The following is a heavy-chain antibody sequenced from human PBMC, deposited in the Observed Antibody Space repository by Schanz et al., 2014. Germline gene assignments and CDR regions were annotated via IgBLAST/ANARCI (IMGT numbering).Heavy chain of an antibody. CDR1: GFTFSDHH. V-gene: IGHV3-66*01. Sequence: EVQVVESGGGLVQPGGSLRLSCAASGFTFSDHHMDWVRQAPGKGLEWVSFIYGGSTYYTDSVKGRFTISRDNSKNTLYLQMNSLRAEDTAVYYCARTTNPFNFDSWPYLDYWGQGTLVTVSS. J-gene: IGHJ4*02. D-gene: IGHD3-9*01. CDR2: IYGGST. CDR3: ARTTNPFNFDSWPYLDY.